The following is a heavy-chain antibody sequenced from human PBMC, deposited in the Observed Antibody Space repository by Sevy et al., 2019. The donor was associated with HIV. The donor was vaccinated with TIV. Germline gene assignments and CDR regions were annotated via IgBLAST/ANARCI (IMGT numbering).Heavy chain of an antibody. Sequence: GGSLRLSCAESGFTLSTYDMHWVRQAPGKGLEWVACIRYDGSNKYYADAVRGRFAIPRDNSKNTVYLQMNSLRAEDTAVYYCARGRKTTQEWLEELDYYYGMDVWGQGTTVTVSS. J-gene: IGHJ6*02. CDR3: ARGRKTTQEWLEELDYYYGMDV. CDR1: GFTLSTYD. V-gene: IGHV3-30*02. D-gene: IGHD2-8*01. CDR2: IRYDGSNK.